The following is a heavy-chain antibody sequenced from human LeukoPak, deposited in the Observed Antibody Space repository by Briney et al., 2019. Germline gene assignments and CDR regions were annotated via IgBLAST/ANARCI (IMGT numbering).Heavy chain of an antibody. J-gene: IGHJ5*02. D-gene: IGHD6-6*01. CDR2: ISYDGSNK. CDR1: GFTFSSYA. Sequence: GRSLRLSCAASGFTFSSYAMDWVRQAPGKGLEWVAVISYDGSNKYYADSVKGRFTISRDNSKNTLYLQMNSLRAEDTAVYYCARDGLASSSLFSWFDPWGQGTLVTVSS. V-gene: IGHV3-30*04. CDR3: ARDGLASSSLFSWFDP.